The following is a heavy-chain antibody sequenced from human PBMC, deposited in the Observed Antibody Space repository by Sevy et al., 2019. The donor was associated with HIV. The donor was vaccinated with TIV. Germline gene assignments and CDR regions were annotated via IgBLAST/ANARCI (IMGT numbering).Heavy chain of an antibody. J-gene: IGHJ6*02. CDR2: IYSGGSK. CDR3: ARDFYGAGPYGMDV. V-gene: IGHV3-53*01. D-gene: IGHD3-10*01. CDR1: EFGISDNY. Sequence: GGSLRLSCAASEFGISDNYMTWVRQAPGKGLAWVSVIYSGGSKYYTDSVKGRFTISTDNTENTLYLQMNSLRVDDTAVYFCARDFYGAGPYGMDVWGQGTTVTVSS.